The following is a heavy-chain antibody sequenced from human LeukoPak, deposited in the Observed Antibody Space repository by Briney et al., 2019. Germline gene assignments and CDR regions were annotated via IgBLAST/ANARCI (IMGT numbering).Heavy chain of an antibody. Sequence: SETLSLTCAVYGGSFSGYYWSWIRQPPGKGLEWIGEINHSGSTNYNPSLKSRVTISVETSKNQFSLKLSYVTVADTAVYYCARLLTIRSSALGYYFDFWGQGTLVTVSS. V-gene: IGHV4-34*01. CDR1: GGSFSGYY. CDR2: INHSGST. J-gene: IGHJ4*02. CDR3: ARLLTIRSSALGYYFDF. D-gene: IGHD6-6*01.